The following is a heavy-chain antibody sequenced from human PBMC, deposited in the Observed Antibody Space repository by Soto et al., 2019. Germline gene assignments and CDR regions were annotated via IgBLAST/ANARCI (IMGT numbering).Heavy chain of an antibody. CDR1: GYTFTSYY. D-gene: IGHD6-13*01. CDR2: INPSGGST. CDR3: ARYLFPQQLQRHWFDP. V-gene: IGHV1-46*01. J-gene: IGHJ5*02. Sequence: GASVKVSCKASGYTFTSYYMHWVRQAPGQGLEWMGIINPSGGSTSYAQKFQGRVTMTRDTSTSTVYMELSSLRSEDTAVYYCARYLFPQQLQRHWFDPWGQGTQVTVSS.